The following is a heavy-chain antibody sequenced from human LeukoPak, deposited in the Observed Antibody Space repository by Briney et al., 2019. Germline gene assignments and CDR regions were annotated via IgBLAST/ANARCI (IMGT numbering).Heavy chain of an antibody. V-gene: IGHV4-34*10. D-gene: IGHD3-16*01. J-gene: IGHJ6*03. CDR2: INHSGST. Sequence: SETLSLTCAVYGGSFSGYYWSWIRQPPGKGLEWIGEINHSGSTNYNPSLKSRITMSVDTSKNQFSLDLSAVTAADTAVYYCARVRRFFRVAEDYYMDVWGKGTTVTVSS. CDR1: GGSFSGYY. CDR3: ARVRRFFRVAEDYYMDV.